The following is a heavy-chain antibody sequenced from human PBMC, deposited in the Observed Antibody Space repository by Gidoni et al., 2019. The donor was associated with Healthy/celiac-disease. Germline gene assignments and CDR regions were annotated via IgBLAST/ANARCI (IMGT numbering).Heavy chain of an antibody. J-gene: IGHJ5*02. CDR1: GSTFSDYY. V-gene: IGHV3-11*01. CDR3: AREVTAGGTNWFDP. Sequence: QVQLVESGGGLVKPGGSLRLSCSASGSTFSDYYMSWIRQAPGKGLELVSYISSSGSTIYYADSGKGRFTISRDNAKNSLYLQMNSLRAEDTAVYYCAREVTAGGTNWFDPWGQGTLVTVSS. D-gene: IGHD5-18*01. CDR2: ISSSGSTI.